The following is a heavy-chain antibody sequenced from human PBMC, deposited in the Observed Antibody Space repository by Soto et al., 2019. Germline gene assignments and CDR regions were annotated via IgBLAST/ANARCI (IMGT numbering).Heavy chain of an antibody. Sequence: QVQLQPRGTGLLKPSETLSLHCAVYGASIRGYYWSWIRQTPAMGREWIGEINHRGTTNHDSSRKSRAIISLATSKNPVSLWLKYVTAAATAVYYFARGYPPSRLAPSLTTSSCFGSWGQGTLVSVSS. V-gene: IGHV4-34*04. CDR1: GASIRGYY. J-gene: IGHJ5*01. D-gene: IGHD1-1*01. CDR2: INHRGTT. CDR3: ARGYPPSRLAPSLTTSSCFGS.